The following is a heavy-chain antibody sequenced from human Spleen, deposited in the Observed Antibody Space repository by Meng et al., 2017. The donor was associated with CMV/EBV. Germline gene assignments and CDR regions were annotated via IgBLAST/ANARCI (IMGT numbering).Heavy chain of an antibody. CDR2: INPNSGGT. V-gene: IGHV1-2*02. CDR3: ARGARFDY. Sequence: ASVKVSCKASGYTFTSYGISWVRQAPGQGLEWMGWINPNSGGTNYAQKFQGRVTMTRDTSISTAYMELSRLRPDDTAVYYCARGARFDYWGQGTLVTVSS. CDR1: GYTFTSYG. J-gene: IGHJ4*02.